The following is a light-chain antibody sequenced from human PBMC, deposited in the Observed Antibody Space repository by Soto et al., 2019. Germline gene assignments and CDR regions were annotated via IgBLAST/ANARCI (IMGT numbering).Light chain of an antibody. CDR1: QTISSW. CDR2: DAS. V-gene: IGKV1-5*01. CDR3: QQYENYWT. Sequence: DIQMTQSPFTLSASVGDRVTITCRASQTISSWLAWYQQIPGKAPKLLIYDASNLESGVPSRFSGSGSGTEFTITISRLKPEHFAVYYCQQYENYWTFGQGTKVEIK. J-gene: IGKJ1*01.